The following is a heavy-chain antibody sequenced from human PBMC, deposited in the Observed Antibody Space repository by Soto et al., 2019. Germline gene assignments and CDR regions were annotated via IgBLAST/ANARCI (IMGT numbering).Heavy chain of an antibody. V-gene: IGHV6-1*01. CDR3: ARAFHDGSGRIGWFDP. Sequence: SQTLSLTCAISGDSVSSNSAAWNWIRQSPSRGLEWLGRTYYRSKWYNDYAVSVKSRITINPDTSKNQFSLQLNSVTPEDTAVYYCARAFHDGSGRIGWFDPWGQGTLVTVSS. J-gene: IGHJ5*02. D-gene: IGHD3-22*01. CDR2: TYYRSKWYN. CDR1: GDSVSSNSAA.